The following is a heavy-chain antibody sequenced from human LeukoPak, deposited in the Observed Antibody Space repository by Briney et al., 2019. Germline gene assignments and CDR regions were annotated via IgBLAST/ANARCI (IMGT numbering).Heavy chain of an antibody. Sequence: SETLSLTXTVSGGSIGSGDYYWTWIRQPAGKGLEWIGRIYTSGSTNYNPSLKSRITISVDTSKNQFFLKLSSVTAADTAVYYCARGNNPISSLDYWGQGTLVTVSS. CDR1: GGSIGSGDYY. D-gene: IGHD1/OR15-1a*01. CDR2: IYTSGST. J-gene: IGHJ4*02. CDR3: ARGNNPISSLDY. V-gene: IGHV4-61*02.